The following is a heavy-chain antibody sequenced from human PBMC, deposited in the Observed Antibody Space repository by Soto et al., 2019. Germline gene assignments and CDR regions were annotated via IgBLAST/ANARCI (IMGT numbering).Heavy chain of an antibody. D-gene: IGHD6-6*01. J-gene: IGHJ6*02. CDR3: ARCEYSSYYYYAMDV. V-gene: IGHV5-51*01. CDR1: GYSFTSYW. Sequence: GESLKISCKGSGYSFTSYWIGWVRQMPGKGLGWMGIIYPGDSDARYSPSFQGQVTMSADKSINTAYLQWSSLKASDTAMYYCARCEYSSYYYYAMDVWGQGTTVTVSS. CDR2: IYPGDSDA.